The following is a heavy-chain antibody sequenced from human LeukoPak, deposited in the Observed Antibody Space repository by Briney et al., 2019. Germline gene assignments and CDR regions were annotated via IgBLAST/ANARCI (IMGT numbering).Heavy chain of an antibody. V-gene: IGHV3-23*01. Sequence: GGSLRLSCAASGFTFSSYAMSWVRQAPGKGLEWVSVISNSGGSTFYADSVRGRFTISRDNSKNTLYLQMNSLRAEDTAVYYCAKRASGSGTSLYYFDYWGQGTLVTVSS. D-gene: IGHD3-10*01. CDR3: AKRASGSGTSLYYFDY. J-gene: IGHJ4*02. CDR1: GFTFSSYA. CDR2: ISNSGGST.